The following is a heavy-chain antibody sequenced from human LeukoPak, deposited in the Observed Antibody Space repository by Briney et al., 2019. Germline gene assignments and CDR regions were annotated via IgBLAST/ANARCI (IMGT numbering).Heavy chain of an antibody. CDR3: ARGYGDSSGWYIYGMDV. CDR1: GFTVSSNY. D-gene: IGHD6-19*01. J-gene: IGHJ6*02. Sequence: GGSLRLSCAASGFTVSSNYMSWVRQAPGKGLEWVSVIYSGGSTYYADSVKGRFTISRDNSKNTLYLQMNSLRAEDTAVYYCARGYGDSSGWYIYGMDVWGQGTTVTVSS. CDR2: IYSGGST. V-gene: IGHV3-66*01.